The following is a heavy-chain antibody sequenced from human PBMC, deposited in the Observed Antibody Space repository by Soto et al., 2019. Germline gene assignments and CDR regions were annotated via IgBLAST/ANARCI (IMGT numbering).Heavy chain of an antibody. CDR2: INAGNGNT. CDR1: GYTFTSYA. V-gene: IGHV1-3*01. D-gene: IGHD3-10*01. Sequence: GASVKVSCKASGYTFTSYAMHWVRQAPGQRLEWMGWINAGNGNTKYSQKFQGQVTISADKSISTAYLQWSSLKASDTAMYYCARLQGVASPFDYWGQGSLVTVSS. CDR3: ARLQGVASPFDY. J-gene: IGHJ4*02.